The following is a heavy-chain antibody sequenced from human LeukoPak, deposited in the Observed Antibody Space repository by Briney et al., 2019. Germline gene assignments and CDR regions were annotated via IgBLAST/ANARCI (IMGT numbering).Heavy chain of an antibody. J-gene: IGHJ3*02. V-gene: IGHV3-23*01. CDR3: AKAPQYCDFWSGVRGAFDS. CDR1: GFTFSSYA. Sequence: GGSLRPSCAASGFTFSSYAMSSGRQAPGKGLEWVSAISGTGGSTYYADSAKGRLTISRDNSKNTLYLQMSSLRAEDTAAYYCAKAPQYCDFWSGVRGAFDSWGQGTMVTVSS. CDR2: ISGTGGST. D-gene: IGHD3-3*01.